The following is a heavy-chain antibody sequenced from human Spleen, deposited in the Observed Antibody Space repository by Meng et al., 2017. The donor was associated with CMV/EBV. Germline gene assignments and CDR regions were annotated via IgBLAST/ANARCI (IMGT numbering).Heavy chain of an antibody. D-gene: IGHD1-14*01. V-gene: IGHV4-59*01. Sequence: SETLSLTCTVSGASIRSNYWSWSRRPPGKGLEYIGSISYTGYIEYNPPLKGRVTISLDTSRNRFSLKRTSVTAADTAMYFCAGPDHRGSSRHDPFDIWGQGTLVTVSS. J-gene: IGHJ3*02. CDR2: ISYTGYI. CDR1: GASIRSNY. CDR3: AGPDHRGSSRHDPFDI.